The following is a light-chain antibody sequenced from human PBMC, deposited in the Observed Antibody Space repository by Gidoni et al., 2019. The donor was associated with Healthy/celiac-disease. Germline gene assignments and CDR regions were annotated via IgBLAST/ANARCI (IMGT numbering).Light chain of an antibody. Sequence: SSELTQDPAVSVALGQTVRITCQGVSLRSYYASWYQQKPGQAPVLVIYGKNSRPSGIPDRFSGSSSGNTASLTITGAQAEDEADYYCNSRDSSGNHLVFGGGTKLTVL. CDR3: NSRDSSGNHLV. CDR2: GKN. J-gene: IGLJ2*01. CDR1: SLRSYY. V-gene: IGLV3-19*01.